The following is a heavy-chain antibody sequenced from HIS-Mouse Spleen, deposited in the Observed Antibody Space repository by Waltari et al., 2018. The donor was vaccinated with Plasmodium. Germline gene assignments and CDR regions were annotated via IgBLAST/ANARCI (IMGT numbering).Heavy chain of an antibody. CDR1: GFTVSSHY. V-gene: IGHV3-53*02. D-gene: IGHD7-27*01. CDR3: ARAAIAWGSPYYFDY. Sequence: EVQLVETGGGLIQPGGSLRLSCAASGFTVSSHYMSWVRQYSGTGLEWVSVIYSGGSTYYADSVKGRFTISRDNSKNTLYLQMDSLRAEDTAVYYCARAAIAWGSPYYFDYWGQGTLVTVSS. CDR2: IYSGGST. J-gene: IGHJ4*02.